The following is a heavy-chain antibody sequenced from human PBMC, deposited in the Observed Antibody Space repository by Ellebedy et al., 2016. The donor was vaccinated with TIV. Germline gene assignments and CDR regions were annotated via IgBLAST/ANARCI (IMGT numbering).Heavy chain of an antibody. D-gene: IGHD2-2*02. CDR1: GYTFTDYY. Sequence: ASVKVSCKTSGYTFTDYYMHWVRQAPGQGLEWMGWISAYNGNTNYAQKLQGRVTMTTDTSTSTAYMELRSLRSDDTAVYYCARSCSSTSCYSGMDVWGQGTTVTVSS. J-gene: IGHJ6*02. CDR3: ARSCSSTSCYSGMDV. V-gene: IGHV1-18*04. CDR2: ISAYNGNT.